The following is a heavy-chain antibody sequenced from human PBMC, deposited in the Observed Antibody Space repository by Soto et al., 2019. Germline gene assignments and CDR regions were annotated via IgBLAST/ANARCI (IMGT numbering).Heavy chain of an antibody. J-gene: IGHJ2*01. CDR3: ARARTTGWYFDL. CDR1: GGSISSGGYY. D-gene: IGHD1-26*01. CDR2: IYYSGST. V-gene: IGHV4-31*03. Sequence: VQLLESGPGLVKPSQTLSLTCTVSGGSISSGGYYWSWIRQHPGKGLEWIGYIYYSGSTYYNPSIKSRVTISVDTSKNQSSLKLSSVTAADTAVYYCARARTTGWYFDLWGRGTLVTVSS.